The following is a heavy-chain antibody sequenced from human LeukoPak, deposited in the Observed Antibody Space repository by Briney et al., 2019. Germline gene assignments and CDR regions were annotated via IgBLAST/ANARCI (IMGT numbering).Heavy chain of an antibody. D-gene: IGHD2-15*01. V-gene: IGHV4-34*01. CDR1: GGSFSGYY. CDR3: ATPKQKVGGNNWFDP. J-gene: IGHJ5*02. CDR2: INHSGST. Sequence: SSETLSLTCAVYGGSFSGYYWSWIRQPPGKGLEWIGEINHSGSTNYNPSLKSRVTISVDTSKNQFSLKLSSVTAADTAVYYCATPKQKVGGNNWFDPWGQGTLVTVS.